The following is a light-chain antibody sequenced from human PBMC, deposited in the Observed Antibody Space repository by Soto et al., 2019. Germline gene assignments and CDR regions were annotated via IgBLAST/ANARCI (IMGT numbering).Light chain of an antibody. Sequence: DIQMTQSPSTLSASVGDRVTIPCRASQSISSWLAWYQQKPGKAPKLLIFDASTLESGVPSRFSGRGSETEFTLTISSLQPDDFATYYCQQYNSYSPATFGQGTKVDIK. V-gene: IGKV1-5*01. CDR1: QSISSW. CDR2: DAS. CDR3: QQYNSYSPAT. J-gene: IGKJ1*01.